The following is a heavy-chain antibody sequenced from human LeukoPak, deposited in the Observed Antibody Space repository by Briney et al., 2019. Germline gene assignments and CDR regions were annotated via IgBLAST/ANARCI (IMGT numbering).Heavy chain of an antibody. CDR2: MNPNSGDT. CDR3: ARGSGFSPSHPSY. J-gene: IGHJ4*02. Sequence: ASVKVSCKASGYIFTDYYMHWVRQATGQGLEWMGWMNPNSGDTGFAQKFQGRVSMTTDTSITTAYMELSSLISEDTAIYYCARGSGFSPSHPSYWGQGTLVTVSS. CDR1: GYIFTDYY. V-gene: IGHV1-8*02. D-gene: IGHD3-10*01.